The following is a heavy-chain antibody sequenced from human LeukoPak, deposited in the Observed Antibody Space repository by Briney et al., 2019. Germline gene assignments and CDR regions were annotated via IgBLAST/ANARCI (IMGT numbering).Heavy chain of an antibody. CDR1: GFTFSSYA. CDR2: IRSKAYGGTT. D-gene: IGHD3-22*01. V-gene: IGHV3-49*04. CDR3: TRENYSDSSGYSSDY. Sequence: GGSLRLSCAASGFTFSSYAMSWVRQAPGKGLEWVCFIRSKAYGGTTEYAASVNGRFTISRDDSKSIAYLQMNSLKTEDTALYYCTRENYSDSSGYSSDYWGQGTLVTVSS. J-gene: IGHJ4*02.